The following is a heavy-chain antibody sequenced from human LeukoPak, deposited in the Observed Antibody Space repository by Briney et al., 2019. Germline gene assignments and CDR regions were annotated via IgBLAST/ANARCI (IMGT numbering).Heavy chain of an antibody. CDR1: GFTFSSYS. CDR2: ISSSSSYI. D-gene: IGHD3-9*01. CDR3: ARDYYDILTGLYYYYYMDV. V-gene: IGHV3-21*01. J-gene: IGHJ6*03. Sequence: GGSLRLSCAASGFTFSSYSMNWVRQAPGKGLEWVSSISSSSSYIYYADSVKGRFTISRDNAKNSLYLQVNSLRAEDTAVYYCARDYYDILTGLYYYYYMDVWGKGTTVTVSS.